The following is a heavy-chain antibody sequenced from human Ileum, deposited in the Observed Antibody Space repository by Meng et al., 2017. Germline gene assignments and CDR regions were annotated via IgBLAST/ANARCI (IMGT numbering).Heavy chain of an antibody. V-gene: IGHV3-7*01. CDR1: GFELRSHW. CDR2: INPDGSGE. CDR3: ARDSNWSLGS. J-gene: IGHJ5*02. D-gene: IGHD5-24*01. Sequence: DVQMVESGGGLVQPGGSLRLSCAASGFELRSHWMSWVRQAPGKGLEWVAHINPDGSGEYYLDSVKGRFTISRDNAKNSLYLQMNSLRDEDTAVYFCARDSNWSLGSWGQGTLVTVSS.